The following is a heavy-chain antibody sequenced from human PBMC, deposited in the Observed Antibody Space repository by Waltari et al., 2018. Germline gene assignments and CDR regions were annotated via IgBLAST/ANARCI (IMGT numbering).Heavy chain of an antibody. CDR3: ARDEGDSSGYPLNWFDP. J-gene: IGHJ5*02. Sequence: QVQLQESGPGLVKPSATLSLTCTVSGGSIISYYLNWIRQPPGKGLVWIGYIYYSGSTNYNPSLKSRVTISVDTSKNQFSLKLSSVTAADTAVYYCARDEGDSSGYPLNWFDPWGQGTLVTVSS. V-gene: IGHV4-59*01. CDR2: IYYSGST. D-gene: IGHD3-22*01. CDR1: GGSIISYY.